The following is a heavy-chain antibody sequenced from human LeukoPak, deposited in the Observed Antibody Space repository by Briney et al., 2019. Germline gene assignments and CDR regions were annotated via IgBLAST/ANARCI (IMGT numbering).Heavy chain of an antibody. J-gene: IGHJ4*02. CDR3: ARENDSSGYYDY. V-gene: IGHV4-59*01. D-gene: IGHD3-22*01. CDR1: GGSISSYY. Sequence: SETLSLTCTVSGGSISSYYWSWIRQPPGKGLEWIGYIYYSGSTNYNPSLKSRVTISVDTSKNQFSLKLSSVTAADTAVYYCARENDSSGYYDYWGQGILVTVSS. CDR2: IYYSGST.